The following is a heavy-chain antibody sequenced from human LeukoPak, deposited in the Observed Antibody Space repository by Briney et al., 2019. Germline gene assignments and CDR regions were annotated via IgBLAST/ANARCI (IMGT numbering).Heavy chain of an antibody. J-gene: IGHJ4*02. CDR2: ISGSGGGI. CDR3: AKLRSEVVAAATNY. Sequence: GPLRLSCAAPAFTFSSYAMSWFRQAPGKGLECVSAISGSGGGIYSADSVKGGFTITRANSKDTLFLQMDSPRAEDTAVYYCAKLRSEVVAAATNYWGQGTLVSVSS. V-gene: IGHV3-23*01. D-gene: IGHD2-15*01. CDR1: AFTFSSYA.